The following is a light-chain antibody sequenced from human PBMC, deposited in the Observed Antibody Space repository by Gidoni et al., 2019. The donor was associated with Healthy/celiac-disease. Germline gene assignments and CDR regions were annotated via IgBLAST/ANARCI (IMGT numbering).Light chain of an antibody. CDR1: QSVSSN. Sequence: EIVLTQYPATLSVSPGERATLSCRASQSVSSNLAWYQQKPCQAPRLLIYGASTRATGIPARFSGSGSGTEFTLTISSLQSEDFAVYYCQQYNNWPWTFGQGTKVEIK. CDR2: GAS. V-gene: IGKV3-15*01. CDR3: QQYNNWPWT. J-gene: IGKJ1*01.